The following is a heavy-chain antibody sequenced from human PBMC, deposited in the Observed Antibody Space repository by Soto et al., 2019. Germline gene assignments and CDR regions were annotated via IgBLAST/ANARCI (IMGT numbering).Heavy chain of an antibody. D-gene: IGHD1-7*01. CDR1: GFTFSSYG. V-gene: IGHV3-30*18. Sequence: HPGGSLRLSCAASGFTFSSYGMHWVRQAPGKGLEWVAVISYDGSNKYYADSVKGRFTISRDNSKNTLYLQMNSLRAEDTAVYYCAKDRRITRYNWNYFRYYYGMDVWGQGTTDTVSS. CDR3: AKDRRITRYNWNYFRYYYGMDV. J-gene: IGHJ6*02. CDR2: ISYDGSNK.